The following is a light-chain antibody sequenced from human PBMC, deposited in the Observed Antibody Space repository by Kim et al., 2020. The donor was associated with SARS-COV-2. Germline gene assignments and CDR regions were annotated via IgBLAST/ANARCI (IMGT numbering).Light chain of an antibody. CDR3: QVWDRSTDRL. CDR2: YDT. Sequence: VSPGQTATMTCAGNNIESKAVHWYQHRPGQAPLLVIDYDTNRPSGIPERFSGSNSGDTATLIITRVEAADEADYYCQVWDRSTDRLFGGGTKLTVL. CDR1: NIESKA. V-gene: IGLV3-21*04. J-gene: IGLJ3*02.